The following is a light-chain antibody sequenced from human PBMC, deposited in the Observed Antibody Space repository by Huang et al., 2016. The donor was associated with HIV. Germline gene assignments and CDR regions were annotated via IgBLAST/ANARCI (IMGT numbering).Light chain of an antibody. CDR3: QQSYSSLGG. CDR1: QSISSY. V-gene: IGKV1-39*01. CDR2: AAS. Sequence: DIQMTQSSSSLSASVGDRVTITCRASQSISSYLNWYQQKPGKAPKLLIYAASSLQSGVPSRFSGSGSGTDFTLTISSLQPEDFATYYCQQSYSSLGGFGPGTKVDIK. J-gene: IGKJ3*01.